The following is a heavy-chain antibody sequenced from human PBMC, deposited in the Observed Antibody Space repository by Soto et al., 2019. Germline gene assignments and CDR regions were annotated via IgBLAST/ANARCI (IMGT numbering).Heavy chain of an antibody. CDR2: MNPNSRTA. V-gene: IGHV1-8*01. Sequence: QLQLVQSGAEVKKPGASVTVSCTASGYTFTSYDINWVRQATGQGLEWMGWMNPNSRTAGYAQKFEGRVAMTRNPSISTAYMELSSLRSEDSAVYYCAWRYGYSYWGERTQDAV. J-gene: IGHJ4*02. CDR3: AWRYGYSY. D-gene: IGHD6-25*01. CDR1: GYTFTSYD.